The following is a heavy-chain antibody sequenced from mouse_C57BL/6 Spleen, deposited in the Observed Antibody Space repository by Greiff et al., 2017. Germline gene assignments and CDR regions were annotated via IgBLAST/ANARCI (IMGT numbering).Heavy chain of an antibody. J-gene: IGHJ2*01. CDR2: IDPSDSYT. V-gene: IGHV1-59*01. D-gene: IGHD2-5*01. Sequence: QVQLQQPGAELVRPGTSVKLSCKASGYTFTSYWMHWVKQRPGQGLEWIGVIDPSDSYTNYNQKFKGKATLTVDTSSSTAYMQLSSLTSEDSAVYYCAREGAYYSNYDYFDYWGQGTTLTVSA. CDR1: GYTFTSYW. CDR3: AREGAYYSNYDYFDY.